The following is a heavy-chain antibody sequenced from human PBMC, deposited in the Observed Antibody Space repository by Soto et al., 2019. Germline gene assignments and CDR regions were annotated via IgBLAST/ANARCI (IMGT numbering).Heavy chain of an antibody. CDR1: GYTFTSYD. D-gene: IGHD3-16*02. CDR2: MNPNSGNT. J-gene: IGHJ4*01. CDR3: ARVRRITFGGVIQY. V-gene: IGHV1-8*01. Sequence: XSVKVSCKASGYTFTSYDINWVRQATGQGLEWMGWMNPNSGNTGYAQKFQGRVTMTRNTSISTAYMELSSLRSEDTAVYYCARVRRITFGGVIQYWGHGPLVTVSS.